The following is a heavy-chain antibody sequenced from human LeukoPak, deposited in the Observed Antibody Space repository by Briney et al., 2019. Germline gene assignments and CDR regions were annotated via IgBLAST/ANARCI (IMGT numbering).Heavy chain of an antibody. J-gene: IGHJ6*02. V-gene: IGHV1-8*01. CDR3: ARELGYCSGGSCLWGYYYYYGMDV. CDR2: MNPNSGNT. Sequence: ASVKVSCKASGYTFTSYDINWVRQATGQGLEWMGWMNPNSGNTGYAQKFQGRVTMTRNTSISTAYMELSSLRSEDTAVYYCARELGYCSGGSCLWGYYYYYGMDVWGQGTTVTVSS. CDR1: GYTFTSYD. D-gene: IGHD2-15*01.